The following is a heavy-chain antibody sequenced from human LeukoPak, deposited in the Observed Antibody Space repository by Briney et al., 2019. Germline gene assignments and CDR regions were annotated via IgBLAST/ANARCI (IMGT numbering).Heavy chain of an antibody. CDR3: ARGKTYDYVWGSYRYRNWFDP. CDR2: IYYSGST. CDR1: AGSLSSGDYY. Sequence: SETPSLTCTVSAGSLSSGDYYWSWLRQPPGRGLEWIGYIYYSGSTYYNPSLKSRVTISVDTSKNQFSLKLSSVTAADTAVYYCARGKTYDYVWGSYRYRNWFDPWGQGTLVTVSS. V-gene: IGHV4-30-4*01. J-gene: IGHJ5*02. D-gene: IGHD3-16*02.